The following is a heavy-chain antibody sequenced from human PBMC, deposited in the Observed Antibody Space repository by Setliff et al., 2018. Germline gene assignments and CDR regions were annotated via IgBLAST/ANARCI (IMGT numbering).Heavy chain of an antibody. CDR3: AKGGSNWSKDYFDY. V-gene: IGHV3-48*03. D-gene: IGHD4-4*01. J-gene: IGHJ4*02. CDR2: ISGSGSSI. CDR1: GFTFSSYE. Sequence: GGSLRLSCAASGFTFSSYEMNWVRQAPGKGLEWVSYISGSGSSIFYADSVKGRFTISRDNSKNTLYLQMNSLRAADTAVYYCAKGGSNWSKDYFDYWGQGTLVTVSS.